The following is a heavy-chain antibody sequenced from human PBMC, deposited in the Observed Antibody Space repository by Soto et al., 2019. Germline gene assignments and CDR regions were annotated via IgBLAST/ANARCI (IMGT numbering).Heavy chain of an antibody. CDR3: APRKFGSFNIAAFEI. CDR1: GFDFNIAE. V-gene: IGHV3-48*03. D-gene: IGHD3-16*01. CDR2: ISKSSVDI. J-gene: IGHJ3*02. Sequence: EVQLVESGGGLVQPGESLRLSCAASGFDFNIAEMNWVRQAPGKGLEWISYISKSSVDIHYADSVKGRFTISRDNAKNSLYLQMNSLRVEDTALYYCAPRKFGSFNIAAFEIWGQGTMVTVSS.